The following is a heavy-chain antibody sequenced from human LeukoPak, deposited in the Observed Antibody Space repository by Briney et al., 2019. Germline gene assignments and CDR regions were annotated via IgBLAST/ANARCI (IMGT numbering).Heavy chain of an antibody. CDR1: GFTFGDYI. J-gene: IGHJ6*02. D-gene: IGHD3-10*01. V-gene: IGHV3-64*01. Sequence: GGSLRLSCAASGFTFGDYIMHWVRQAPGKGLEYVSAISGNGGNTYYANSVKGRFTISRDNSKNTLYLQMGTLRVEDMAVYYCARDLDYYGSGSSIHWYYGMNVWGQGSTVTVSS. CDR2: ISGNGGNT. CDR3: ARDLDYYGSGSSIHWYYGMNV.